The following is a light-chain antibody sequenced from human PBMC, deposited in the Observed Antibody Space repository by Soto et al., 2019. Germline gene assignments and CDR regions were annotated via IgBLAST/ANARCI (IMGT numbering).Light chain of an antibody. CDR2: DAY. Sequence: DIQMTQSPSTLSASVGDRVTITCRASQSISSWLAWYQQKPGKAHKLLIYDAYSLESGVPSRFSGSGSGTEFTLTISSLQPDDFATYYCQQYNSYWTFGQGTKVEIK. CDR3: QQYNSYWT. V-gene: IGKV1-5*01. J-gene: IGKJ1*01. CDR1: QSISSW.